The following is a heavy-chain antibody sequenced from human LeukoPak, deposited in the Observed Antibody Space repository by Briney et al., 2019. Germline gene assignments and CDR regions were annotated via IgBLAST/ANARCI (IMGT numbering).Heavy chain of an antibody. CDR2: ISYDGSNK. D-gene: IGHD3-10*01. CDR3: ASHYGSGSFNWLDP. J-gene: IGHJ5*02. V-gene: IGHV3-30*04. CDR1: GFTFSSYA. Sequence: GRSLRLSCAASGFTFSSYAMHWVRQAPGKGLEWVAVISYDGSNKYYADSVKGRFTISRDNSRNTLFLQMNSLRAEDTAVYYCASHYGSGSFNWLDPWGQGTLVIVSS.